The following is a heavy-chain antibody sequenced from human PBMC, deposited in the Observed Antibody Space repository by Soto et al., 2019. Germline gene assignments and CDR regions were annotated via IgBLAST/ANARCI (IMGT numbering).Heavy chain of an antibody. J-gene: IGHJ6*02. CDR3: ARDGAYCGGDCYLPHHYYYYGMDV. V-gene: IGHV1-46*01. D-gene: IGHD2-21*02. CDR1: GYTFTSYY. Sequence: GASVNVSCKASGYTFTSYYMHWVRQAPGQGLEWMGIINPSGGSTSYAQKFQGRVTMTRDTSTSTVYMELSSLRSEDTAVYYCARDGAYCGGDCYLPHHYYYYGMDVWGQGTTVTVSS. CDR2: INPSGGST.